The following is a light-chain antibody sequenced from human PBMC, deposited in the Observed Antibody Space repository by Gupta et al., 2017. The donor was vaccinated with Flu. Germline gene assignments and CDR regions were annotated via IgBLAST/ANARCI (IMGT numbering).Light chain of an antibody. J-gene: IGLJ3*02. Sequence: QSALTQPASVSGSPGQSITISCTGTSSDVGGHNLVPWYQQYPGKGPKLMIFEGTKRPSGVSNRFSGSKSGNTASLTISGLQAEDEANYYCCSYAGSSTLVFGGGTKLTVL. CDR3: CSYAGSSTLV. V-gene: IGLV2-23*01. CDR1: SSDVGGHNL. CDR2: EGT.